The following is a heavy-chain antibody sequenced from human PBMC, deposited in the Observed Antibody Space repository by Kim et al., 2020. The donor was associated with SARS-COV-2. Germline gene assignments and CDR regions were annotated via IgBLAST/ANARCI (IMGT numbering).Heavy chain of an antibody. D-gene: IGHD2-15*01. V-gene: IGHV4-38-2*02. CDR3: AKIVVVVPSNWFDP. J-gene: IGHJ5*02. Sequence: SETLSLTCTVSGYSISSGYYWGWIRQPPGKGLEWIGSIYHSGSTYYNPSLKSRVTISVDTSKNQFSLKLSSVTAADTAVYYCAKIVVVVPSNWFDPWGQGTLVTVSS. CDR1: GYSISSGYY. CDR2: IYHSGST.